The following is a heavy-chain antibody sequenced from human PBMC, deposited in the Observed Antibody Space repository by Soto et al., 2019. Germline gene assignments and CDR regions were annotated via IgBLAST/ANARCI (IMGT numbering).Heavy chain of an antibody. Sequence: EVQLVESGGGLVQPGGSLRLSCEASGFTFSSRWMTWVRQVPGKGLEWVANIKQDENGKDYVGSVKGRFTISRDNAKNSLYLQMTSMRAEDTAVYYCATHDGPAAAGLVLAFWGQGPLVTVSS. CDR3: ATHDGPAAAGLVLAF. CDR1: GFTFSSRW. D-gene: IGHD6-25*01. J-gene: IGHJ4*02. V-gene: IGHV3-7*02. CDR2: IKQDENGK.